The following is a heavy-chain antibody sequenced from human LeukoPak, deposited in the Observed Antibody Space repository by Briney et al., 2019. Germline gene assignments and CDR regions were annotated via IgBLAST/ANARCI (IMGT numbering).Heavy chain of an antibody. CDR3: ARVSYYYDSSGYSVTYYYYYYYMDV. D-gene: IGHD3-22*01. V-gene: IGHV3-23*01. CDR2: ISGSGGST. CDR1: GFTFSSYA. Sequence: GGSLRLSCAASGFTFSSYAMSWVRQAPGKGLEWVSAISGSGGSTYYADSVKGRFTISRDNSKNTLYLQMNSLRAEDTAVYYCARVSYYYDSSGYSVTYYYYYYYMDVWGKGTTVTVSS. J-gene: IGHJ6*03.